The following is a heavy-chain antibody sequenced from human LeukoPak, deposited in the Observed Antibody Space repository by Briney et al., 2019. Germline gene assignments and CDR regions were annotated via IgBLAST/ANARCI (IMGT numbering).Heavy chain of an antibody. D-gene: IGHD1-26*01. CDR1: GFTFSSYA. J-gene: IGHJ5*02. CDR2: ISGSGGST. Sequence: GGSLRLSCAASGFTFSSYAMSWVRQAPGKGLEWVSAISGSGGSTYYADSVKGRFTISRDDSKNTLYLQMNSLRAEDTAVYYCAKGKVGALNQNWFDPWGQGTLVTVSS. V-gene: IGHV3-23*01. CDR3: AKGKVGALNQNWFDP.